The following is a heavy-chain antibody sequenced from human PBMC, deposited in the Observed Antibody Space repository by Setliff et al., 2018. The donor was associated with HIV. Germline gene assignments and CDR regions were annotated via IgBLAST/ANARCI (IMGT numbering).Heavy chain of an antibody. Sequence: GASVKVSCKASGYTFTSYYMHWVRQAPGQGLEWMGIINPSGGDTKYAQKLQGRVTMTKDTSTSTAYMELRSLRSDDTAVYYCARDSSFNMDVWGKGTTVTVSS. CDR3: ARDSSFNMDV. J-gene: IGHJ6*03. CDR2: INPSGGDT. V-gene: IGHV1-46*01. CDR1: GYTFTSYY.